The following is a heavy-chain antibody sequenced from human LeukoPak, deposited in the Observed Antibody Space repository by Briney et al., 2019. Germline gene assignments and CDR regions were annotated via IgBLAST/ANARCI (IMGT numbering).Heavy chain of an antibody. V-gene: IGHV4-4*02. CDR1: GGSISISNW. D-gene: IGHD3-22*01. J-gene: IGHJ6*02. CDR3: ARGLDYYDSSGFFYYYGMDV. CDR2: IYHSGST. Sequence: PSGTLSLTCAVSGGSISISNWWSWVRQPPGKGLEWIGEIYHSGSTNYNPSLKSRVTISVDKSKNQFSLELSSVTAADTAVYYCARGLDYYDSSGFFYYYGMDVWGQGTTVTVSS.